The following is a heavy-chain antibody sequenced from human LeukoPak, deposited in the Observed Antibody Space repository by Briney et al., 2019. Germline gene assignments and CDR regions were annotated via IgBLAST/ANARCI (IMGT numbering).Heavy chain of an antibody. CDR3: ARSGDRGSSWNLSPAY. CDR1: GGTFSSYA. CDR2: IIPIFGTA. J-gene: IGHJ4*02. V-gene: IGHV1-69*05. Sequence: ASVKVSCKASGGTFSSYAISWVRQAPGQGLEWMGGIIPIFGTANYAQKFQGRVTITTDESTSTAYMELSSLRSEDTAVYYCARSGDRGSSWNLSPAYWGQGTLVTVSS. D-gene: IGHD6-13*01.